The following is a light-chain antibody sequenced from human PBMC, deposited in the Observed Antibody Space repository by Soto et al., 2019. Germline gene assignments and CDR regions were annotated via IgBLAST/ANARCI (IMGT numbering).Light chain of an antibody. J-gene: IGKJ2*01. V-gene: IGKV1-27*01. Sequence: DVQMTQSPSSLYGSLGDRVTITCRASRDISSSLAWYQQKPGKVPKLLIYAASTLHAGVQSRFSGSGSGTFFTLTINSLQPEDVATYYCQKYNSAPNTFGRGTRLEIK. CDR3: QKYNSAPNT. CDR1: RDISSS. CDR2: AAS.